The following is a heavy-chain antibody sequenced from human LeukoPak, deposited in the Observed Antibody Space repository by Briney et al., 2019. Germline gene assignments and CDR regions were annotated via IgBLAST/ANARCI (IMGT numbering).Heavy chain of an antibody. CDR1: GFTVSSNC. Sequence: GGSLRLSCAASGFTVSSNCMSWVRQAPGKGLEWVSVIYSGGSTYYADSVKGRFTISRDNSKNTLYLQMNSLRAEDTAVYYCARDPGYCSGGSCYFYYYYYGMDVWGQGTTVTVSS. D-gene: IGHD2-15*01. CDR3: ARDPGYCSGGSCYFYYYYYGMDV. J-gene: IGHJ6*02. V-gene: IGHV3-53*01. CDR2: IYSGGST.